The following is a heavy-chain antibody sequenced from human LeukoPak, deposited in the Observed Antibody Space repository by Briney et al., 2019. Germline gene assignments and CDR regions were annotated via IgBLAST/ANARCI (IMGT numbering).Heavy chain of an antibody. CDR3: AKSNREDIVVVPAALRDYYFDY. Sequence: PGRSLRLSCAASGFTFSSYGMHWARQAPGKGLEWVAVISYDGSNKYYADSVKGRFTISRDNSKNTLYLQMNSLRAEDTAVYYCAKSNREDIVVVPAALRDYYFDYWGQGTLVTVSS. D-gene: IGHD2-2*01. CDR1: GFTFSSYG. J-gene: IGHJ4*02. V-gene: IGHV3-30*18. CDR2: ISYDGSNK.